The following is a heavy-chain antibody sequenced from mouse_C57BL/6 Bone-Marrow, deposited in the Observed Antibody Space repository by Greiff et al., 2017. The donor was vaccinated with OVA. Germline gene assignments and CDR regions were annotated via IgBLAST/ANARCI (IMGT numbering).Heavy chain of an antibody. V-gene: IGHV1-81*01. CDR2: IHPRSGNT. Sequence: QVHVKQSGAELARPGASVKLSCKASGYTFTSYGISWVKQRTGQGLEWIGEIHPRSGNTYYNEKFKGKATLTADKSSSTAYMELRSLTSEDSAVYFCAREELRGYDYHWGQGTTLTVSS. CDR1: GYTFTSYG. J-gene: IGHJ2*01. CDR3: AREELRGYDYH. D-gene: IGHD2-4*01.